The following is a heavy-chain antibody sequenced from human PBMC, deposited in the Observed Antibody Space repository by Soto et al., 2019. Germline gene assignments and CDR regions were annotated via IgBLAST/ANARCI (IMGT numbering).Heavy chain of an antibody. CDR2: ISTSGSAI. D-gene: IGHD5-18*01. CDR3: ARGRSYGPLDY. Sequence: GGSLRLSCAASGFTFSSYEMNWVRQAPGKGLEWVSYISTSGSAIYCADSVKGRFTISRDNAKNSLYLQMNSLRADDTAVYYCARGRSYGPLDYWGQGTLVTVSS. CDR1: GFTFSSYE. J-gene: IGHJ4*02. V-gene: IGHV3-48*03.